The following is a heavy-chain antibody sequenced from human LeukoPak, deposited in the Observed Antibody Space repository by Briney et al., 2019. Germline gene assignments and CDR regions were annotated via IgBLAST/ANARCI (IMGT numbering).Heavy chain of an antibody. Sequence: GGSLRLSCAASGFTFSSYWMHRVRQAPGKGLVWVSRISPDGSVTNYADSVKGRFTISRDNTKNTLYLQMSSPRAEDMAVYYCARGSRGSIYGNFDYWGLGTLVTVSS. V-gene: IGHV3-74*01. CDR3: ARGSRGSIYGNFDY. CDR2: ISPDGSVT. CDR1: GFTFSSYW. D-gene: IGHD5-18*01. J-gene: IGHJ4*02.